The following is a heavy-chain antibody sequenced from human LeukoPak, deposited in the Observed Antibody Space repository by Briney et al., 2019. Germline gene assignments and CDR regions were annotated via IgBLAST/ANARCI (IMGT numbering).Heavy chain of an antibody. CDR1: GGSFSGYY. CDR2: IYSGGST. CDR3: ASLKNYYDSSGYLVTDAFDI. D-gene: IGHD3-22*01. Sequence: ETLSLTCAVYGGSFSGYYWSWIRQPPGKWLEWVSVIYSGGSTYYADSVKGRFTISRDNSKNTLYLQMNSLRAEDTAVYYCASLKNYYDSSGYLVTDAFDIWGQGTMVTVSS. V-gene: IGHV3-66*01. J-gene: IGHJ3*02.